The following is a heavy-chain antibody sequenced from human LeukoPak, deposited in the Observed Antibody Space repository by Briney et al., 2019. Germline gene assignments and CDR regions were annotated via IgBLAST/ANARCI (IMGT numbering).Heavy chain of an antibody. Sequence: SETLSLTCAVYGESFSDQYWSWIRQPPGKGLEWIGEINPSGSTNYNPSLKSRVTISLDTSKNQFSLKLSSVTAADTAVYYCATRSYWGQGTLVTVSS. CDR3: ATRSY. V-gene: IGHV4-34*01. J-gene: IGHJ4*02. CDR1: GESFSDQY. CDR2: INPSGST.